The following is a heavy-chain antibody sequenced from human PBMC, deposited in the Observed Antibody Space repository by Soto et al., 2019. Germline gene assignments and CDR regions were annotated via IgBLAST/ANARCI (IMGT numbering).Heavy chain of an antibody. CDR3: ARVGCSGTRCFFGRSKKHGFEV. V-gene: IGHV4-59*01. J-gene: IGHJ6*02. Sequence: SETLSPTCLLSGGAIREYYWSWIRQSPEKGRGWIGYIFFSGSTNYTPSLRSRVTISVDSSENHFSLRRKAVTAADTAVYYCARVGCSGTRCFFGRSKKHGFEVWGPGTTVT. D-gene: IGHD2-2*01. CDR1: GGAIREYY. CDR2: IFFSGST.